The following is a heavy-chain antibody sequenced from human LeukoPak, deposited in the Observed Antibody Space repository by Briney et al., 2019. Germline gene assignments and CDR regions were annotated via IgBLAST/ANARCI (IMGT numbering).Heavy chain of an antibody. Sequence: GGSLRLSCAASGFTFSSYAMHWVRQAPGKGLEWVAVISYDGSNKYYADSVKGRFTISRDNSKNTLYLQMNSLRAEDTAVYYCAREFLRWSNGNAFDIWGRGTMVTVSS. CDR3: AREFLRWSNGNAFDI. V-gene: IGHV3-30-3*01. J-gene: IGHJ3*02. D-gene: IGHD4-23*01. CDR2: ISYDGSNK. CDR1: GFTFSSYA.